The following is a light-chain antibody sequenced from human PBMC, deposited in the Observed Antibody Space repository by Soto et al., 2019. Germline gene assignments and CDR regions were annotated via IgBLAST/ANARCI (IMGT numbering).Light chain of an antibody. J-gene: IGKJ4*01. CDR1: QAVRTL. CDR3: QQAISFPRT. V-gene: IGKV1-12*01. Sequence: DIQMTQSPAFVSASVGDRVTINCRASQAVRTLLACYHHTPCDAPTLLLYAASTLQSGVPSRFCVRGSGTDFTLTIPCLQPEDFATYSCQQAISFPRTVGGGTMV. CDR2: AAS.